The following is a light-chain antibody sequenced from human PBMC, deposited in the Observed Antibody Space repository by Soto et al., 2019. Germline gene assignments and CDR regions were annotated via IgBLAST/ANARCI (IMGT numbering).Light chain of an antibody. Sequence: EIVMTQSPATLSVSPGERATLSCRASQSISNNYLAWYQQRPGQAPRLLIYGASNRATGIPARFSGSGSGTEFTLTISSLQSEDFAVYYCQQYNNWWTFGQGTKV. CDR2: GAS. CDR1: QSISNN. J-gene: IGKJ1*01. CDR3: QQYNNWWT. V-gene: IGKV3-15*01.